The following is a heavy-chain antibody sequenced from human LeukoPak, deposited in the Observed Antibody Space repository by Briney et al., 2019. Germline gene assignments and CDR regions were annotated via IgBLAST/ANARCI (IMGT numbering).Heavy chain of an antibody. J-gene: IGHJ6*03. CDR1: GGSISSGDYY. Sequence: PSETLSLTCTVSGGSISSGDYYWSWIRQPPGKGLEWIGYIYYSGSTYYNPSLKSRVTISVDTSKNQFSLKPSSVTAADTAVYYCARDWVTTSGHMDVWGKGTTVTVSS. D-gene: IGHD4-11*01. CDR3: ARDWVTTSGHMDV. V-gene: IGHV4-30-4*08. CDR2: IYYSGST.